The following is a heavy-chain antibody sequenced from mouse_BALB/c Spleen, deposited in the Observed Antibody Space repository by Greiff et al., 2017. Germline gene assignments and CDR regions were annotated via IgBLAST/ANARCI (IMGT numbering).Heavy chain of an antibody. CDR1: GFSLTSYG. CDR2: IWAGGST. Sequence: QVTLKESGPGLVAPSQSLSITCTVSGFSLTSYGVHWVRQPPGKGLEWLGVIWAGGSTNYNSALMSRLSISKDNSKSQVFLKMNSLQTDDTAMYYCARDPSMITTKCYAMDYWGQGTSVTVSS. CDR3: ARDPSMITTKCYAMDY. V-gene: IGHV2-9*02. J-gene: IGHJ4*01. D-gene: IGHD2-4*01.